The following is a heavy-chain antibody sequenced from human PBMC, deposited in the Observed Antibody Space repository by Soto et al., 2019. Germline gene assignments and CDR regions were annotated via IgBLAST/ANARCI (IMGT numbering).Heavy chain of an antibody. CDR2: INAGNGNT. CDR1: GYTFTSYA. J-gene: IGHJ4*02. D-gene: IGHD6-19*01. V-gene: IGHV1-3*01. CDR3: ARVIGVWSYFDY. Sequence: ASVKVSCKASGYTFTSYAMHWVRQAPGQRLEWMGWINAGNGNTKYSQKFQGRVTITRDTSASTAYMELSSLRSEVTAVYYCARVIGVWSYFDYWGQGTLVTVSS.